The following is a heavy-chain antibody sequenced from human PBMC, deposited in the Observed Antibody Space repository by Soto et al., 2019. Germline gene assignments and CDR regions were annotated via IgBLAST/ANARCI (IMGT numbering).Heavy chain of an antibody. J-gene: IGHJ4*02. CDR1: GFTFSSYV. CDR3: AKGSRDYYDSSGYYPIDY. Sequence: GGSLRLSCAASGFTFSSYVMSWVRQAPGKGLEWVSAISGSGGSTYYADSVKGRFTISRDNSKNTLYLQMNSLRAEDTAVYYCAKGSRDYYDSSGYYPIDYWGQGTLVTVSS. V-gene: IGHV3-23*01. D-gene: IGHD3-22*01. CDR2: ISGSGGST.